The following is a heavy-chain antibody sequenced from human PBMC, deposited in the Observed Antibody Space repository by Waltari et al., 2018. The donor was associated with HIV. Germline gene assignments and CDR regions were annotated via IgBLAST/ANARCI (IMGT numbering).Heavy chain of an antibody. J-gene: IGHJ4*03. CDR1: RDSLSSKTAA. CDR3: VRDSFGFDI. Sequence: QVRLQQSGPGVMKTSQTLSLTCDVSRDSLSSKTAAWNWVRWSPSRGLEWLGKTFDRSELRFDYATPLKGRLSISFDIPKNQFSLHLTSLTTEDTATYYCVRDSFGFDIWGQGT. CDR2: TFDRSELRF. V-gene: IGHV6-1*01. D-gene: IGHD3-10*01.